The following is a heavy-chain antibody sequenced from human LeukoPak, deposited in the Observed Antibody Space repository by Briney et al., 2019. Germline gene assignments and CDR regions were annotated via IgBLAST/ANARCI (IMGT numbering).Heavy chain of an antibody. CDR3: ARDFISDYGSGSWFDY. J-gene: IGHJ4*02. D-gene: IGHD3-10*01. CDR1: GYTFTSYD. Sequence: ASVKVSCKASGYTFTSYDINWVRQATGQGLEWMGWINPNSGGTNYAQKFQGRVTMTRDTSISTAYMELSRLRSDDTAVYYCARDFISDYGSGSWFDYWGQGTLVTVSS. CDR2: INPNSGGT. V-gene: IGHV1-2*02.